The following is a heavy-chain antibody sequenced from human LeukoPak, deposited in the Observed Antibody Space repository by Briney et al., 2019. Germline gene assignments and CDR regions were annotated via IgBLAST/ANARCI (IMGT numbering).Heavy chain of an antibody. V-gene: IGHV4-34*01. J-gene: IGHJ4*02. Sequence: PSETLSLTCAVYGGSFSGYYWSWIRQPPGKGLEWIGEINHSGSTNYNPSLKSRVTISVDTSKNQFSLKLSSVTAADTAVYYCVSYHRNNWNDFLVGRNFDYWGQGTLVTVSS. CDR2: INHSGST. CDR1: GGSFSGYY. D-gene: IGHD1-20*01. CDR3: VSYHRNNWNDFLVGRNFDY.